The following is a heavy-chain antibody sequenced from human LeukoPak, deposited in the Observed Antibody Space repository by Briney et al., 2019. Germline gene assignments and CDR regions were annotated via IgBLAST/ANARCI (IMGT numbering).Heavy chain of an antibody. D-gene: IGHD6-19*01. J-gene: IGHJ4*02. CDR2: INHSGST. CDR3: ARARGAVAGYFDY. CDR1: GGSFCGYY. Sequence: SETLSLTCAVHGGSFCGYYWSWIRQPPGKGLEWIGEINHSGSTNYNPFLKSRVTISVDTSKNQFSLKLSSVTAADTAVYYCARARGAVAGYFDYWGQETLVTVSS. V-gene: IGHV4-34*01.